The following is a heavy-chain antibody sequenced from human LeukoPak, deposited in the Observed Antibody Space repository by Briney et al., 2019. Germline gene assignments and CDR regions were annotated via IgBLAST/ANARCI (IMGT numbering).Heavy chain of an antibody. D-gene: IGHD6-6*01. V-gene: IGHV3-23*01. CDR2: ISGSGGST. CDR3: AKDLGGSSSPFDY. Sequence: SGGSLRLSCAASGFTFSSYAMSWVRQAPGKGLEWVSAISGSGGSTYYADSVKGRFTISRDNSKNTLYLQMNSLRAEDTAVYYCAKDLGGSSSPFDYWGHRTRDTVSS. CDR1: GFTFSSYA. J-gene: IGHJ4*01.